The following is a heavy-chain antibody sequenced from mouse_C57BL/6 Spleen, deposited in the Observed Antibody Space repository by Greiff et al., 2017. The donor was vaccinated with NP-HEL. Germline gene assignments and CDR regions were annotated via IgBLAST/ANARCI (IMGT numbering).Heavy chain of an antibody. CDR1: GFTFSDYY. CDR3: ARGYYGSGYAMDY. CDR2: INYDGSST. V-gene: IGHV5-16*01. J-gene: IGHJ4*01. D-gene: IGHD1-1*01. Sequence: EVKLMESEGGLVQPGSSMKLSCTASGFTFSDYYMAWVRQVPEKGLEWVANINYDGSSTYYLDSLKSRFIISRDNAKNILYLQMSSLKSEDTATYYCARGYYGSGYAMDYWGQGTSVTVSS.